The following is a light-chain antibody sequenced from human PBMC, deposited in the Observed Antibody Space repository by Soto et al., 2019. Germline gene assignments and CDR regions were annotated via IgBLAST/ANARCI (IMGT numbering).Light chain of an antibody. CDR1: QSLSTN. CDR2: GSS. Sequence: EIVMTQSPATLSVSAGERVTLSCRASQSLSTNLAWYQQKPGQAPRLLIYGSSARATGIPARFSGSGSGTEFTLTISSLQSEDFAVYYCQQYNNWPWTFGQGTKVEIK. V-gene: IGKV3-15*01. J-gene: IGKJ1*01. CDR3: QQYNNWPWT.